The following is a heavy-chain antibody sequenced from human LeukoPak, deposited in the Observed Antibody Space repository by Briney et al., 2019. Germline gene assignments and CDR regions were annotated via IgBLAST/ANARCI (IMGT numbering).Heavy chain of an antibody. CDR3: AKARPRRDSSGYYFDY. CDR1: GFTFSSYW. J-gene: IGHJ4*02. Sequence: GGSLRLSCAASGFTFSSYWMSWVRQAPGKGLEWVANIKQDGSEKYYVDSVKGRFTISRDNAKNSLYLQMNSLRAEDTAVYYCAKARPRRDSSGYYFDYWGQGTLVTVSS. CDR2: IKQDGSEK. V-gene: IGHV3-7*01. D-gene: IGHD3-22*01.